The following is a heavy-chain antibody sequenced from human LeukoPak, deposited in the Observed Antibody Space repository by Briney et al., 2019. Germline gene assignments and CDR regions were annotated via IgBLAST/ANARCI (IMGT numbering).Heavy chain of an antibody. J-gene: IGHJ6*03. CDR2: LRYDGTSK. CDR1: GFTFSNSG. Sequence: GGSLRLSCAASGFTFSNSGIHWVRQAPGKGLEWVAFLRYDGTSKYYADSVKGRFTISRDNSKNTLYLQVNSLTPEDTAVYYCAKAMYSSSWYHYYYYMDVWGKGTTVTISS. CDR3: AKAMYSSSWYHYYYYMDV. D-gene: IGHD6-13*01. V-gene: IGHV3-30*02.